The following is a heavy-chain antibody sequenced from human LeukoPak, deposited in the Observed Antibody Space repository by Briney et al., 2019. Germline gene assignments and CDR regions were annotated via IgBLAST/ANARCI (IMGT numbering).Heavy chain of an antibody. CDR2: IYYSGST. V-gene: IGHV4-59*01. CDR1: GGSISSYY. J-gene: IGHJ6*03. D-gene: IGHD2-8*01. Sequence: PSETLSLTCTVSGGSISSYYWSWIRQPPGKGLEWIGYIYYSGSTNYNPSLKSRVTISVDTSKNQFSLKLSSVTAADTAVYYCARCMRGYYYYMDVWGKGPRSPSP. CDR3: ARCMRGYYYYMDV.